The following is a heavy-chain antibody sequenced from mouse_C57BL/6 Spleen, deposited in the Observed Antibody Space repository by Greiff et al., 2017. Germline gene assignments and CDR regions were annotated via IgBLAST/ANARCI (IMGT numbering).Heavy chain of an antibody. Sequence: VQLQQSGAELVRPGASVKLSCTASGFNIKDDYMHWVKQRPEQGLEWIGWIDPENGDTEYASKFQGKATITADTSSNTAYLQLSSLTSEDTAVYYCTTSGNFFDVWGTGTTVTVSS. V-gene: IGHV14-4*01. CDR3: TTSGNFFDV. CDR1: GFNIKDDY. CDR2: IDPENGDT. D-gene: IGHD2-1*01. J-gene: IGHJ1*03.